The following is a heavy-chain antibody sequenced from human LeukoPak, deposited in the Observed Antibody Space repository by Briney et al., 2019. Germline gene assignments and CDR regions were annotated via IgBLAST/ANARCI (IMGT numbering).Heavy chain of an antibody. V-gene: IGHV3-64D*06. J-gene: IGHJ4*02. Sequence: GGSLRLSCSASGFTFNTYSMHWVRQAPGKGLEYVSAISTDGGGTYYADSVKGRFTIPRDNSKNTLYLQMSSLGAEDTAVYYCVKYHNSCYSVWGQGTLVTVSS. CDR1: GFTFNTYS. D-gene: IGHD2-15*01. CDR2: ISTDGGGT. CDR3: VKYHNSCYSV.